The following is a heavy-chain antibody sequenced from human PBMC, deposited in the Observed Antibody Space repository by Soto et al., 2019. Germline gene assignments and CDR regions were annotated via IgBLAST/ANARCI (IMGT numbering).Heavy chain of an antibody. CDR1: GFTFSGFR. V-gene: IGHV3-30*02. D-gene: IGHD3-10*01. Sequence: PGGSLRLSCAASGFTFSGFRMHCVRQAPGKGLEWVAIIWYDGSDKYYADSVKGRFTISRDNSKNTLYLQMNSLRAEDTAVYYCAKVHYYGSGSYPYYYYGMDVWGQGTTVTVSS. CDR3: AKVHYYGSGSYPYYYYGMDV. CDR2: IWYDGSDK. J-gene: IGHJ6*02.